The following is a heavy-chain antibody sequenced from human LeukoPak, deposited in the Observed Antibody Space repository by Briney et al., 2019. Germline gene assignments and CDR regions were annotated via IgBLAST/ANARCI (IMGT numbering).Heavy chain of an antibody. D-gene: IGHD6-19*01. J-gene: IGHJ4*02. CDR3: ARDLGKQWLVPGC. V-gene: IGHV1-69*04. Sequence: GASVKVSCKASGYTFTGYYLHWVRQAPGQGLEWMGRIIPILGIANYAQKFQGRVTITADKSTSTAYMELSSLRSEDTAVYYCARDLGKQWLVPGCWGQGTLVTVSS. CDR2: IIPILGIA. CDR1: GYTFTGYY.